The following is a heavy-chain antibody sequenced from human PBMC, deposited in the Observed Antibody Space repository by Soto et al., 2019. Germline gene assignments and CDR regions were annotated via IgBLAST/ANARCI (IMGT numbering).Heavy chain of an antibody. D-gene: IGHD1-26*01. CDR2: ISAHNGNT. J-gene: IGHJ4*02. Sequence: QVHLVQSGAEVKKPGASVKVSCKGSGYAFTTYGITWVRQAPGQGLEWMGWISAHNGNTNYSQKLQGRVTVTRDTSTSAAYIGLRSLRSDDTAVYYWARGSYGDYWGQGALVTVSS. CDR1: GYAFTTYG. CDR3: ARGSYGDY. V-gene: IGHV1-18*01.